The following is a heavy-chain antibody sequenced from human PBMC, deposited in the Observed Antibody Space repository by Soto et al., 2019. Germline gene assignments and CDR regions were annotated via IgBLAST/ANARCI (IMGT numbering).Heavy chain of an antibody. D-gene: IGHD6-19*01. CDR2: ISHGGST. V-gene: IGHV4-4*02. CDR1: SGSISSSNW. CDR3: ASLIAVANY. J-gene: IGHJ4*02. Sequence: QVQLQESGPGLVEPSGTLSLTCAVSSGSISSSNWWSWVRQPPGKGLEWIGEISHGGSTNYNPSLKSRGTISVDKSKNQFSLKLSSVTAADTAVYYCASLIAVANYWGQGTLVTVSS.